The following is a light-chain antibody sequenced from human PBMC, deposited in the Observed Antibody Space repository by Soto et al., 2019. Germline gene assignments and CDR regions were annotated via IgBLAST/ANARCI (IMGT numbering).Light chain of an antibody. CDR3: CSYTSSSIRV. V-gene: IGLV2-14*01. CDR1: SSDVGGYNH. CDR2: EVR. Sequence: QSVLTQPASVSGSPGQSITISCTGTSSDVGGYNHVPWYQQHPGKAPKLIIYEVRNRPSGVSNRLSGSKSGNTASLTISGLQADDEADYYCCSYTSSSIRVFGGGTKVTVL. J-gene: IGLJ3*02.